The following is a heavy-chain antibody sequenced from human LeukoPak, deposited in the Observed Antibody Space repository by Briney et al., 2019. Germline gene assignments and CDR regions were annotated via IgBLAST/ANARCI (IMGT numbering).Heavy chain of an antibody. CDR3: ARYIAATGGFDY. CDR2: IHYGGST. D-gene: IGHD6-13*01. J-gene: IGHJ4*02. V-gene: IGHV4-39*02. CDR1: GGSISSNSYY. Sequence: SETLSLTCTVSGGSISSNSYYWGWIRQTPGKGLEWIGNIHYGGSTYYNASLKSRVTISVDTSKNHFSLKLSSVTAADTAVYYCARYIAATGGFDYWGQGTLVTVSS.